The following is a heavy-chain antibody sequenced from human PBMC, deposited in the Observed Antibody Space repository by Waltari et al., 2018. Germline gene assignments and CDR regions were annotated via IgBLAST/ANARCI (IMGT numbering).Heavy chain of an antibody. CDR1: GYTFTGYY. Sequence: QVQLVQSGAEVKKPGASVQVSCKASGYTFTGYYMHWVRQPHGEGLEWMGWINPNSGGTNYAQKFQGRVTMTRDTSISTAYMELSRLRSDDTAVYYCARDHNIVVVPAAMDDAFDIWGQGTMVTVSS. CDR2: INPNSGGT. V-gene: IGHV1-2*02. D-gene: IGHD2-2*01. CDR3: ARDHNIVVVPAAMDDAFDI. J-gene: IGHJ3*02.